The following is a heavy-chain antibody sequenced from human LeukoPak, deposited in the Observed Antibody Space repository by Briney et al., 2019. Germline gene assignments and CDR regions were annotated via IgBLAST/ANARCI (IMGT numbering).Heavy chain of an antibody. V-gene: IGHV1-2*02. Sequence: GESLKISCKGSGYSFTSYWIGWVRQAPGQGLEWMGWIDPNSGGTNFAQKFQGRVTMTRDTSISTAYMELSRLRSDDTAVYYCAREGFGGYSYDPTGHTDYWGQGTLVTVSS. D-gene: IGHD5-18*01. CDR3: AREGFGGYSYDPTGHTDY. CDR2: IDPNSGGT. J-gene: IGHJ4*02. CDR1: GYSFTSYW.